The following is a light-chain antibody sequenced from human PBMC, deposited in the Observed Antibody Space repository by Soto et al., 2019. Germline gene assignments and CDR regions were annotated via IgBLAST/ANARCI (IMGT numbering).Light chain of an antibody. CDR3: LQYYSSIT. CDR2: GSS. J-gene: IGKJ4*01. Sequence: EIVLTQSPGTLSLSPGERATLSCRASQDVDSNFLAWYQQSPGQAPRLLIYGSSRRATGIPDRFSGSGSGTNFTLTISRVGPEDIAVYFCLQYYSSITFGGGTKVEVK. V-gene: IGKV3-20*01. CDR1: QDVDSNF.